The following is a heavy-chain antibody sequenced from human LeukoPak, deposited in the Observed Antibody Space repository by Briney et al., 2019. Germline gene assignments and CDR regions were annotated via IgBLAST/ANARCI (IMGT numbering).Heavy chain of an antibody. D-gene: IGHD4-17*01. Sequence: ASVKVSCTASGYIFINYHINWVRQATGQGLEWMGWINPNNGDSGYAQKFQGRVTITRDTSISAAYMELRSLTSEDTAVYFCARTTSLTASGYDYWGQGTLVTVSS. V-gene: IGHV1-8*03. CDR1: GYIFINYH. CDR2: INPNNGDS. J-gene: IGHJ4*02. CDR3: ARTTSLTASGYDY.